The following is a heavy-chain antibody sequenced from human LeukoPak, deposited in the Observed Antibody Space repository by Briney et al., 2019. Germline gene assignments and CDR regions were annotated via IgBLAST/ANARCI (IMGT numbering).Heavy chain of an antibody. J-gene: IGHJ6*03. CDR2: INPNSGGT. D-gene: IGHD2-2*01. CDR3: ARDTNCSSTSCLGSDYYYYYMDV. V-gene: IGHV1-2*02. Sequence: ASVKVSCKASGYTFTGYHMHWVRQAPGQGLEWMGWINPNSGGTSYAQKFQGRVTMTRDTSISTAYMELSRLRSDDTAVYYCARDTNCSSTSCLGSDYYYYYMDVWGKGTTVTVSS. CDR1: GYTFTGYH.